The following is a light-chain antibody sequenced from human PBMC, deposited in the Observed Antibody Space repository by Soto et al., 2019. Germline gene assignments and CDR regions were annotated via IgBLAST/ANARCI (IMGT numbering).Light chain of an antibody. V-gene: IGLV2-14*01. CDR1: SSDFGGYNY. Sequence: QSVLTQPASVSGSPGQSITISCTGTSSDFGGYNYVSWYQQHPGKAPKLMIYDVRNRASGASNRFSGSKSGNTASLTISGLQAEDEADYYCTSYTSSSTLYVFGTGNKVTVL. CDR3: TSYTSSSTLYV. J-gene: IGLJ1*01. CDR2: DVR.